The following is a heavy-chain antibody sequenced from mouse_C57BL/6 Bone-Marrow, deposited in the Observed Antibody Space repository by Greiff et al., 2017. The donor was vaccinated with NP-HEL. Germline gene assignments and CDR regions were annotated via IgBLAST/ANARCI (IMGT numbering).Heavy chain of an antibody. CDR2: ISNGGGST. CDR3: ARHGGYYDYAMDY. V-gene: IGHV5-12*01. J-gene: IGHJ4*01. D-gene: IGHD2-3*01. CDR1: GFTFSDYY. Sequence: EVMLVESGGGLVQPGGSLKLSCAASGFTFSDYYMYWVRQTPEKRLEWVAYISNGGGSTYYPDAVKGRFTISRDNAKNTLYLQMSRLKSEDTAMYYCARHGGYYDYAMDYWGQGTSVTVSS.